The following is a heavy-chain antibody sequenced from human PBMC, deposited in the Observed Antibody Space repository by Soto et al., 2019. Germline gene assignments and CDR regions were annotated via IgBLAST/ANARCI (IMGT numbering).Heavy chain of an antibody. V-gene: IGHV3-23*01. Sequence: EVRLLESGGGWVQPGGSLRLSCAASGFTFSVYAMSWVRQAPGKGLEWVAGISGSGDSTHYADSVKGRFTVSRDNSKSMLYLQTNSQRAEDTAMDYCAKALYGGFTYWGQGTLVTVSS. CDR2: ISGSGDST. CDR1: GFTFSVYA. D-gene: IGHD3-10*01. CDR3: AKALYGGFTY. J-gene: IGHJ4*02.